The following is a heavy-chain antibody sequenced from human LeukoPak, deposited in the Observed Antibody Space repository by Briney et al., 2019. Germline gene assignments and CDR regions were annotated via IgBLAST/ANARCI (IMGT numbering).Heavy chain of an antibody. J-gene: IGHJ4*02. CDR2: ISAYNGNT. CDR1: GYTFTSYG. CDR3: ARVSYGSGWVPNFDY. D-gene: IGHD6-19*01. Sequence: GASVKVSCKASGYTFTSYGISWVRQAPGQGLEWMGWISAYNGNTNYAQKLQGRVTMTTDTSTSTAYMELRSLRSDDTVVYYGARVSYGSGWVPNFDYWGQGTLVTVSS. V-gene: IGHV1-18*01.